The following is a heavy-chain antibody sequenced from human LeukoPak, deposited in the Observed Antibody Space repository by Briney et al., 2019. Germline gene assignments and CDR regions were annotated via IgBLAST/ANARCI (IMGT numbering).Heavy chain of an antibody. CDR3: ARSTVARRTYYYYYGMDV. CDR2: IYYSGST. J-gene: IGHJ6*02. V-gene: IGHV4-59*01. D-gene: IGHD4-23*01. CDR1: GGSFSGYY. Sequence: SETLSLTCAVYGGSFSGYYWSWIRQPPGKGLEWIGYIYYSGSTNYNPSLKSRVTISVDTSKNQFSLKLSSVTAADTAVYYCARSTVARRTYYYYYGMDVWGQGTTVTVSS.